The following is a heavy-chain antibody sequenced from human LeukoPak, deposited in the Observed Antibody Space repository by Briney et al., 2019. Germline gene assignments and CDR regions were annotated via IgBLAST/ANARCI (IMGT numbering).Heavy chain of an antibody. J-gene: IGHJ3*02. D-gene: IGHD2-15*01. V-gene: IGHV3-13*01. CDR3: ARDLGGSCSGGSCYMEGAFDI. CDR2: IGTAGDT. Sequence: TGGSLRLSCAASGFTFSIYDMHWGRQATGKGLEWVSAIGTAGDTYYPGSVKGRFTISRENAKNSLYLQMNSLRAGDTAVYYCARDLGGSCSGGSCYMEGAFDIWGQGTMVTVSS. CDR1: GFTFSIYD.